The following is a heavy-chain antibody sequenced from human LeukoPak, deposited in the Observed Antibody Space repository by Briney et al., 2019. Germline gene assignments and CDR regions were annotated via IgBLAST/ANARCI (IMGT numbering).Heavy chain of an antibody. Sequence: GGSLRLSCAASGFTFRSYWMSWVRQAPGKGLEWVSVIVGSGVDTYYADSVKGRFTISRDNTKNTLYVQMNSLGAEDTAVYYCAKGPNDSSNYLFDYWGQGTLVTVSS. J-gene: IGHJ4*02. V-gene: IGHV3-23*01. CDR2: IVGSGVDT. CDR3: AKGPNDSSNYLFDY. D-gene: IGHD4-11*01. CDR1: GFTFRSYW.